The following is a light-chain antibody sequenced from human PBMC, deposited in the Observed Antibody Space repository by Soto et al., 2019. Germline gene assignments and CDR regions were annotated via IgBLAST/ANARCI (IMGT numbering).Light chain of an antibody. CDR2: DAS. V-gene: IGKV3-15*01. CDR1: QSIRTN. Sequence: ILMTQSPATVSVSPGERATLSCMASQSIRTNVACYQQNPGQALSRLIYDASTRATRLSSRFSGSGSGTEFTLAISSLQSEDVAIYYCQQYNDWPRLTFGGGTRLEI. CDR3: QQYNDWPRLT. J-gene: IGKJ4*01.